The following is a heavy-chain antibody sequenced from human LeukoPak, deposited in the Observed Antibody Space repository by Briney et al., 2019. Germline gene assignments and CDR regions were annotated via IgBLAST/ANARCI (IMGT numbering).Heavy chain of an antibody. CDR3: ARGGDFDPFDY. D-gene: IGHD3-9*01. CDR1: GFTFSSYS. CDR2: ISSSSSTI. J-gene: IGHJ4*02. Sequence: PGGSLRLSCAASGFTFSSYSMNWVREAPGKGLEWVSYISSSSSTIYYADSVKGRFTISRDNAKNSLYLQMNSLRAEDTAVYYCARGGDFDPFDYWGQGTLVTVPS. V-gene: IGHV3-48*04.